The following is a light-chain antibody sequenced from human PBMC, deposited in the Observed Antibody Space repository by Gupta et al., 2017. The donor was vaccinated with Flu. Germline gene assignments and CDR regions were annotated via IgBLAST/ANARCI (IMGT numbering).Light chain of an antibody. J-gene: IGKJ1*01. CDR3: QQYNSYPGT. V-gene: IGKV1-5*03. Sequence: DIQMTQSPSTLSASVGDRVTIPCRASQSISSWLAWYQQKPGKAPKLLIYKASSLESGVPSSFSGAGSGTEFTLTISSLQPDDFATYYCQQYNSYPGTFGHGTKVEIK. CDR1: QSISSW. CDR2: KAS.